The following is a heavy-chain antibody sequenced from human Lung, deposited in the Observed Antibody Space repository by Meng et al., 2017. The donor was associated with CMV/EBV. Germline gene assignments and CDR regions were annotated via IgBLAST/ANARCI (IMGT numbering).Heavy chain of an antibody. D-gene: IGHD1-26*01. J-gene: IGHJ6*02. Sequence: WGSLRLXCAASGFTFSSYAMSWVRQAPGKGLEWVSAISGSGGSTYYADFVKGRFTISRDNSKNTLYLQMSSLRAEDTAVYYCARRGMLGALIRGWGYGMDLWGQGNXVNGSS. CDR3: ARRGMLGALIRGWGYGMDL. CDR2: ISGSGGST. V-gene: IGHV3-23*01. CDR1: GFTFSSYA.